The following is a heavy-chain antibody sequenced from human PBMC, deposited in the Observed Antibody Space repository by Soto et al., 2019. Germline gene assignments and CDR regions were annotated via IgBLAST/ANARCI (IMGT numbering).Heavy chain of an antibody. J-gene: IGHJ4*01. CDR3: ARDFYYGSGMFDY. CDR2: ISSSSSTI. V-gene: IGHV3-48*01. CDR1: GFTFSSYS. Sequence: GGSLRLSCAASGFTFSSYSMNWVRQAPGKGLEWVSYISSSSSTIYYADSVKGRFTSSRDNAKNSLYLQMNSLRSKDTVVYYCARDFYYGSGMFDYWGHGTLVTVSS. D-gene: IGHD3-10*01.